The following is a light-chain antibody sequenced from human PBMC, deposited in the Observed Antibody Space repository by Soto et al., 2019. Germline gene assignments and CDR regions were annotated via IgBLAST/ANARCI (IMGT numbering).Light chain of an antibody. J-gene: IGLJ1*01. CDR1: NSDVGAYSY. CDR3: SSYTTSDTGV. Sequence: QSVLTQPASASGSPGQSITISCTGTNSDVGAYSYVSWYQQHPGEAPKLMIYDVSLRPSGVSNRFSGSKSGNTASLTISGLQAEDEADYYCSSYTTSDTGVFGTGTKVTVL. V-gene: IGLV2-14*03. CDR2: DVS.